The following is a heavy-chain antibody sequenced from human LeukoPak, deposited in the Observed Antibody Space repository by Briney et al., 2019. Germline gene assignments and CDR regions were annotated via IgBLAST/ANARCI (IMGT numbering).Heavy chain of an antibody. V-gene: IGHV3-73*01. J-gene: IGHJ6*02. CDR3: TSIYYDRGSGMDV. CDR1: GFTFSGSA. CDR2: IRSKANSFAT. Sequence: GGSLRLSCAASGFTFSGSAMPWVRQASGKGLEWVGRIRSKANSFATAYAASVKGRFTISRDDSKNTAYLQMNSLKTEDTAVYYCTSIYYDRGSGMDVWGQGTTVTVSS. D-gene: IGHD3-22*01.